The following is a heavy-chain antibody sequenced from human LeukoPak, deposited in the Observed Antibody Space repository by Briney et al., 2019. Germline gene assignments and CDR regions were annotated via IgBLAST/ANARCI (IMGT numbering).Heavy chain of an antibody. J-gene: IGHJ4*02. CDR3: ARGDYYGSSGYSGPFDY. CDR1: GYSISSGYY. CDR2: IYHSGST. Sequence: SETLSLTCTVSGYSISSGYYWGWIRQPPGKGLEWIGSIYHSGSTYYNPSLKSRVTISVDTSKNQFSLKLSSVTAADTAVYYCARGDYYGSSGYSGPFDYWGQGTLVTVSS. D-gene: IGHD3-22*01. V-gene: IGHV4-38-2*02.